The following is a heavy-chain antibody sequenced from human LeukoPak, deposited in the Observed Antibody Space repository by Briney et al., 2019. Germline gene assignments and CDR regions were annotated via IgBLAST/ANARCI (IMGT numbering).Heavy chain of an antibody. V-gene: IGHV3-30-3*01. Sequence: GRSLRLSCAASGFTFSSYAMHWVRQAPGKGLEWVAVISYDGSNKYYADSVKGRFTISRDNSKNTLYLQMNSLRAEDTAVYYCARSYSGYVQDAFDIWGLGTMVTVSS. J-gene: IGHJ3*02. CDR2: ISYDGSNK. D-gene: IGHD5-12*01. CDR3: ARSYSGYVQDAFDI. CDR1: GFTFSSYA.